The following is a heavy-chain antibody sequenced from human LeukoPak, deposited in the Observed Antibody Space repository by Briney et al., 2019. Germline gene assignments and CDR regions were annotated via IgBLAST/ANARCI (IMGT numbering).Heavy chain of an antibody. D-gene: IGHD5-12*01. Sequence: MHGESLKISCQGSGYSFTSYWIGWVRQLPGKGLEWMGIIYPGDSDIRYSPSFQGQVTISADKSISTAYLQWSSLKASDTAMYYCAYVATEYNWFDPWGQGTLVTVSS. V-gene: IGHV5-51*01. CDR1: GYSFTSYW. CDR3: AYVATEYNWFDP. J-gene: IGHJ5*02. CDR2: IYPGDSDI.